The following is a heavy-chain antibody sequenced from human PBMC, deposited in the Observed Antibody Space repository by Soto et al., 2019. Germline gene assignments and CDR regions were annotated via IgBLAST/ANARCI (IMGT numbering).Heavy chain of an antibody. D-gene: IGHD3-10*01. Sequence: QAQLVQSGAEVKKPGSSVKVSCKASGGTFNRETFSWVRQAPGQGLQWMGRIIPVLDVTEYPQNFQGRVTITADTSTSPVYLALSGLGSDDTDVYYCARGGKLGGDLDVWGKGTPVIVSS. J-gene: IGHJ6*04. V-gene: IGHV1-69*02. CDR1: GGTFNRET. CDR2: IIPVLDVT. CDR3: ARGGKLGGDLDV.